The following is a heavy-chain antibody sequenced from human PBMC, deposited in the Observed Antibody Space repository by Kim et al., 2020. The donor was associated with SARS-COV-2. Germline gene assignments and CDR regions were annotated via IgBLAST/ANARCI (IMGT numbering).Heavy chain of an antibody. CDR1: GFTFSSYA. CDR2: ISGSGGST. V-gene: IGHV3-23*01. CDR3: AKHPTHYYYDSSGYYYYFDY. D-gene: IGHD3-22*01. J-gene: IGHJ4*02. Sequence: GGSLRLSCAASGFTFSSYAMSWVRQAPGKGLEWVSAISGSGGSTYYADSVKGRFTISRDNSKNTLYLQMNSLRAEDTAVYYCAKHPTHYYYDSSGYYYYFDYWGQGTLVTVSS.